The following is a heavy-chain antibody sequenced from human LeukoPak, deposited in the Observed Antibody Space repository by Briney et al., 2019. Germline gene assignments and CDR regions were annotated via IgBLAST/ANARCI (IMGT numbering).Heavy chain of an antibody. Sequence: PGGSLRLSCVASGFTFSSYAMSWVRQAPGKGLEWVGRIKSKTDGGTTDYAAPVKGRFTISRDDSKNTLYLQMNSLKIEDTAVYYCTRVWDPFLGGVSSGDYWGQGTQVTVSS. V-gene: IGHV3-15*01. J-gene: IGHJ4*02. CDR3: TRVWDPFLGGVSSGDY. CDR1: GFTFSSYA. CDR2: IKSKTDGGTT. D-gene: IGHD3-16*01.